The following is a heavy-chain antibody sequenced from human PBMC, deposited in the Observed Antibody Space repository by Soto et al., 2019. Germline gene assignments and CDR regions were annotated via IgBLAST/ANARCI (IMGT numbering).Heavy chain of an antibody. CDR3: AKHGGVGNAWFDL. V-gene: IGHV3-23*01. D-gene: IGHD3-16*01. J-gene: IGHJ5*02. Sequence: EVQLLESGGGLVQPGGSLRLSCAASGFTFSSYAMSWVRQAAGKGLEWVSAISAGGGSIFYADSVKGRFAISRDNSMNTLHLQTNSLRAADWALYYCAKHGGVGNAWFDLLGQGTLVTVSS. CDR1: GFTFSSYA. CDR2: ISAGGGSI.